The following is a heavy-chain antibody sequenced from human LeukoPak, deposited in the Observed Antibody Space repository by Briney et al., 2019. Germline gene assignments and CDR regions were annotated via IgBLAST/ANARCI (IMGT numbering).Heavy chain of an antibody. CDR2: IYYSGST. D-gene: IGHD2-8*01. V-gene: IGHV4-39*01. J-gene: IGHJ5*02. CDR1: GVYISSSSYY. Sequence: SETLSLTCTVSGVYISSSSYYWGWIRQPPGENLEWIGSIYYSGSTYYNPSLKSRVTISVDTPKNQFSLKPSSVTAADTAVYYCARLGYCTNAVCYNWFDPWGQGTLVTVSS. CDR3: ARLGYCTNAVCYNWFDP.